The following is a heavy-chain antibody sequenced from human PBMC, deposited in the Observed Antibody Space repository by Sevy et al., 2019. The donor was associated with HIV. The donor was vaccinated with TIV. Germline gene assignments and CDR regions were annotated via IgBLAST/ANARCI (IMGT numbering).Heavy chain of an antibody. J-gene: IGHJ4*02. Sequence: GGSLRLSCAVSGFTFSTYAMHWVRQAPGKGLECVAIVSSDGSEINYADSVKGRFTISRDNSRNTLYLQMNSLRTEDTALNYCARDQLGSIDYWGQGTLVTVSS. D-gene: IGHD7-27*01. CDR2: VSSDGSEI. CDR3: ARDQLGSIDY. CDR1: GFTFSTYA. V-gene: IGHV3-30-3*01.